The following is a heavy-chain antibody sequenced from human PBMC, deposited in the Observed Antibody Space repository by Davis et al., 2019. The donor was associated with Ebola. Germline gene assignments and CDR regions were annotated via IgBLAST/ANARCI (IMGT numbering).Heavy chain of an antibody. Sequence: ASVKVSCKASGYTFTGYYMHWVRQAPGQGLEWMGIINPSGGSTSYAQKFQGRVTMTRDTSTSTVYMELSSLRSEDTAVYYCARRGGVVVPAADPMGFDYWGQGTLVTVSS. CDR1: GYTFTGYY. J-gene: IGHJ4*02. CDR2: INPSGGST. CDR3: ARRGGVVVPAADPMGFDY. V-gene: IGHV1-46*01. D-gene: IGHD2-2*01.